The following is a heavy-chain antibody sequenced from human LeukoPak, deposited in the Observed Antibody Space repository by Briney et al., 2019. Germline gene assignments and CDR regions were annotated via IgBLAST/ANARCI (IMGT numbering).Heavy chain of an antibody. D-gene: IGHD5-24*01. J-gene: IGHJ4*02. CDR1: GYTSTSYD. CDR3: ANTRDGYNGNYFDY. CDR2: MNPNSGNT. V-gene: IGHV1-8*01. Sequence: GASVKVSCKASGYTSTSYDINWVRQATGQGLEWMGWMNPNSGNTGYAQKFQGRVTMTRDTSTSTVYMELSSLRSEDTAVYYCANTRDGYNGNYFDYWGQGTLVTVSS.